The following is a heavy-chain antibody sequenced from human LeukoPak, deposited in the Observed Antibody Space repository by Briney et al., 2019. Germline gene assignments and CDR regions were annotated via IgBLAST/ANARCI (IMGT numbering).Heavy chain of an antibody. CDR2: ISSSSSYI. V-gene: IGHV3-21*01. CDR3: VTTYDILTGARAGI. J-gene: IGHJ3*02. Sequence: GGSLRLSCAASGFTFSSYSMNWVRQAPGKGLEWVSSISSSSSYIYYADSVKGRFTISRDNAKNSLYLQMNSLRAEDTAVYNRVTTYDILTGARAGIWGQGTMVTVSS. D-gene: IGHD3-9*01. CDR1: GFTFSSYS.